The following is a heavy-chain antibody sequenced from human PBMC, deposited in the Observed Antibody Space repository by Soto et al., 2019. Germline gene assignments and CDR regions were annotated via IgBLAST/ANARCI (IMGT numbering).Heavy chain of an antibody. Sequence: FISFGVNWMRKITGKGLEWVGRIDPTDSFTNYSPPFEGLVTISVDKSISTAYLQWSTLQASDTAIYYCARPASGGSRDAFDIWGQGTTVTVFS. J-gene: IGHJ3*02. D-gene: IGHD2-15*01. CDR2: IDPTDSFT. V-gene: IGHV5-10-1*01. CDR3: ARPASGGSRDAFDI. CDR1: FISFG.